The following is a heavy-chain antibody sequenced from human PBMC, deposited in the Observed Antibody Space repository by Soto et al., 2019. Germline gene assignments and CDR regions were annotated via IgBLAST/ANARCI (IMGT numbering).Heavy chain of an antibody. J-gene: IGHJ3*02. V-gene: IGHV4-59*12. CDR3: ARSSKYCSGGSCYYRDAFDI. CDR1: GGSMSSFY. D-gene: IGHD2-15*01. Sequence: SETLSLTCTVSGGSMSSFYWSWIRQPPGKGLEWIGNVFYSGSTIYNPSLKSRVTISVDTSKNQFSLKLSSVTAADTAVYYCARSSKYCSGGSCYYRDAFDIWGQGTMVTVSS. CDR2: VFYSGST.